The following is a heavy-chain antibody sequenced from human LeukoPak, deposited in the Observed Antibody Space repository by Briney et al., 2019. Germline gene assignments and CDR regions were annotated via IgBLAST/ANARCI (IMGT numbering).Heavy chain of an antibody. V-gene: IGHV3-7*01. J-gene: IGHJ4*02. CDR1: GFTFSDYW. CDR2: INPAGRDT. CDR3: VRWGVTAGRQD. Sequence: GGSLRLSCEGSGFTFSDYWMGWVRQAPGKGLEWVAHINPAGRDTYYVDSVKGRFTISRDNVKKSTFLQMNSLRVEETAVYHCVRWGVTAGRQDWGQGTLVTVSS. D-gene: IGHD3-10*01.